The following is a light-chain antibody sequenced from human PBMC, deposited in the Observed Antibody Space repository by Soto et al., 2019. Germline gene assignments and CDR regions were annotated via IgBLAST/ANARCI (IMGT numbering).Light chain of an antibody. J-gene: IGLJ3*02. CDR3: SSYTTSSTSV. V-gene: IGLV2-14*03. Sequence: QSALTQPASVSGSPGQSITISCTGTSSDVGAYNYVSWYQQHPDKAPKLIIYDVSHRPSGVSNRFSGSKSGNTASLTISGLQAEDEADYYCSSYTTSSTSVFGGGTKVTVL. CDR1: SSDVGAYNY. CDR2: DVS.